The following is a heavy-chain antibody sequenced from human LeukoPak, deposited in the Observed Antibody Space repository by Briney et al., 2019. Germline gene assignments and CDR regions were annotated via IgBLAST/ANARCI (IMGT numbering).Heavy chain of an antibody. J-gene: IGHJ4*02. V-gene: IGHV1-2*02. CDR1: GDTFTRYY. Sequence: ASLKVSCKASGDTFTRYYMHWVRHAPGQGLEWMGWINPHRVGTNYAQKFHGRVTMTRDTSISTAYMELRRLRPDDTAVYYGARDLQLGYWGQGTLVTVSS. CDR3: ARDLQLGY. D-gene: IGHD3-16*01. CDR2: INPHRVGT.